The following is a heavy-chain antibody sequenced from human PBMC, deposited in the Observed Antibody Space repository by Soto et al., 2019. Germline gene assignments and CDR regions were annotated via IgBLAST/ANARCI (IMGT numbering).Heavy chain of an antibody. CDR1: GFTVSSSE. CDR3: ARRASR. Sequence: EVQLVESGGGLVQPGGSLRLSCAVSGFTVSSSEMYWVRQAPGKGLEWISYIHPSGQPIFYADSVKGRFTISRDNANNSLFLQMKSLRAVDTAVYYCARRASRWGQGTMITVSS. J-gene: IGHJ3*01. D-gene: IGHD1-26*01. CDR2: IHPSGQPI. V-gene: IGHV3-48*03.